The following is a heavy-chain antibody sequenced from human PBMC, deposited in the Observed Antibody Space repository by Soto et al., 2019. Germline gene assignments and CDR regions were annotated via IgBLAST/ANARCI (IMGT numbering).Heavy chain of an antibody. J-gene: IGHJ4*02. CDR2: INPNSGGT. D-gene: IGHD2-15*01. CDR1: GYTFTGYY. CDR3: ARDRCSGGSCSSGGFDY. Sequence: QVLLVQSGAEVKKPGASVKVSCKASGYTFTGYYMHWVRQAPGQGLEWMGWINPNSGGTNYAQKFQGWVTMTRDTSISTAYMELSRLRSDDTAVYYCARDRCSGGSCSSGGFDYWGQGTLVTVSS. V-gene: IGHV1-2*04.